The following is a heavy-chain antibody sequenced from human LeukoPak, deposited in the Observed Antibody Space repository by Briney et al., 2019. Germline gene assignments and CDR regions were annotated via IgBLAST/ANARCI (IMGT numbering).Heavy chain of an antibody. V-gene: IGHV1-8*01. CDR1: GYTFTSYD. D-gene: IGHD3-22*01. CDR3: AGTYYYDSSGYYPAFDY. CDR2: MNPNSGNT. Sequence: GASVKVSCKASGYTFTSYDINWVRQATGQGLEWMGWMNPNSGNTGYAQKFQGRVTMTRDTSASTAYMELSSLRSEDTAVYYCAGTYYYDSSGYYPAFDYWGQGTLVTVSS. J-gene: IGHJ4*02.